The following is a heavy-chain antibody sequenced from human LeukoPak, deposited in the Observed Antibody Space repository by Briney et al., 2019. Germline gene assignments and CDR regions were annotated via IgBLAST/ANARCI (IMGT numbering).Heavy chain of an antibody. Sequence: PGGSLRLSCAASGFTFSSYSVNWVRQAPGKGLEWVSIISRDSRTIIYTDSVKGRFAISRDNAKNSLYLQMDSLRAEGTAVYFCAASPPGGPIDYWGQGALVSVAS. CDR3: AASPPGGPIDY. V-gene: IGHV3-21*01. CDR1: GFTFSSYS. CDR2: ISRDSRTI. D-gene: IGHD3-16*01. J-gene: IGHJ4*02.